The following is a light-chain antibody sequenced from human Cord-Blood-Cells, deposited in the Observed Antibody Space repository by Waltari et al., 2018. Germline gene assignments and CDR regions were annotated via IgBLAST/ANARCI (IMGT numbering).Light chain of an antibody. CDR2: EAS. CDR3: QQYNSYSYT. V-gene: IGKV1-5*01. Sequence: DIQMTQSPSTLSASVGDRVTITCRASQRISSWLGWDPQKPGKAPKLLIYEASSLKSGVPSRFSGSGSGTEFTLTISSLQPDDFATYYCQQYNSYSYTFGQGTKLEIK. J-gene: IGKJ2*01. CDR1: QRISSW.